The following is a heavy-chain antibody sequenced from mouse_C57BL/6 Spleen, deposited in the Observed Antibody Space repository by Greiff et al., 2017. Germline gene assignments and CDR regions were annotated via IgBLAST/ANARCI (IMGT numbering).Heavy chain of an antibody. V-gene: IGHV1-80*01. D-gene: IGHD2-1*01. CDR3: ARFYGNYKSWFAY. Sequence: VQLQESGAELVKPGASVKISCKASGYAFSSYWMNWVKQRPGKGLEWIGQIYPGDGDTNYNGKFKGKATLTADKSSSTAYMQLSSLTSEDSAVYFCARFYGNYKSWFAYWGQGTLVTVSA. CDR2: IYPGDGDT. CDR1: GYAFSSYW. J-gene: IGHJ3*01.